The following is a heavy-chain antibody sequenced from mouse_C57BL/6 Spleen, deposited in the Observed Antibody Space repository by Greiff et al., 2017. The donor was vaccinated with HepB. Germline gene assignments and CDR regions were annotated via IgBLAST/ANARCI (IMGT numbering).Heavy chain of an antibody. V-gene: IGHV1-59*01. CDR1: GYTFTSYW. Sequence: VQLQQPGAELVRPGTSVKLSCKASGYTFTSYWMHWVKQRPGQGLEWIGVIDPSDSYTNYNQKFKGKATLTVDTSSSTAYMKLSSLTSEDSAVYYCARERDYFDYWGQGTTLTVSS. J-gene: IGHJ2*01. CDR2: IDPSDSYT. CDR3: ARERDYFDY.